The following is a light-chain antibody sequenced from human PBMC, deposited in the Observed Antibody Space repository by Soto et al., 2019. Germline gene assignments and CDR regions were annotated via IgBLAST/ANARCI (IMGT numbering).Light chain of an antibody. Sequence: EIVLTQSPGTLSLSPGERATLSCRASQSVSNSYLAWYQQKPGQAPRLLIYGASSRATGIPDRFSGSGSGTHFTLTISRLEPEDFAGYYCQQYGSSPWTFGQGTKVEIK. CDR2: GAS. V-gene: IGKV3-20*01. CDR1: QSVSNSY. CDR3: QQYGSSPWT. J-gene: IGKJ1*01.